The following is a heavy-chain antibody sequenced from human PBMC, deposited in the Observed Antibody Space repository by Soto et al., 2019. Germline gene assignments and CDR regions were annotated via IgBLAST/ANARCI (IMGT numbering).Heavy chain of an antibody. Sequence: GESLKISCRTSGYRFTSYWIAWVRQMPGKGLEWMGIIFPSDSDTRYSPSFQGQVTISADRSTSAVFLQWASLKASDTAMYYCARFGRTGYCSGGSCYSVALYGMDVWGQGTTVTVSS. J-gene: IGHJ6*02. CDR2: IFPSDSDT. V-gene: IGHV5-51*01. CDR1: GYRFTSYW. CDR3: ARFGRTGYCSGGSCYSVALYGMDV. D-gene: IGHD2-15*01.